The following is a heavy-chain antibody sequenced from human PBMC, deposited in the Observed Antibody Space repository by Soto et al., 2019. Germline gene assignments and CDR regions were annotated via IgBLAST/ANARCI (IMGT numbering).Heavy chain of an antibody. D-gene: IGHD1-7*01. CDR2: FDPEDGET. Sequence: GASVKVSCKVSGYTLTELSMHWVRQAPGKGLEWMGGFDPEDGETIYAQKFQGRVTTTEDTSTDTAYMELSSLRSEDTAVYYCATGELRALGMDVWGQGTTVTVSS. CDR3: ATGELRALGMDV. CDR1: GYTLTELS. V-gene: IGHV1-24*01. J-gene: IGHJ6*02.